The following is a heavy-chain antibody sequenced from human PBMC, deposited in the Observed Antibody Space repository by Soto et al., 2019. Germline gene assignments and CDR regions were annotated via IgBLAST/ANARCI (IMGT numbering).Heavy chain of an antibody. CDR3: ARDGVVVTARLNWFDP. J-gene: IGHJ5*02. Sequence: GASVKVSCKASGYTFTSYGISWVRQAPGQGLEWMGWISAYNGNTNYAQKLQGRVTMTTDTSTSTAYMELRSLRSDDTAVYYCARDGVVVTARLNWFDPWGQGTLVTVSS. CDR1: GYTFTSYG. V-gene: IGHV1-18*01. CDR2: ISAYNGNT. D-gene: IGHD2-21*02.